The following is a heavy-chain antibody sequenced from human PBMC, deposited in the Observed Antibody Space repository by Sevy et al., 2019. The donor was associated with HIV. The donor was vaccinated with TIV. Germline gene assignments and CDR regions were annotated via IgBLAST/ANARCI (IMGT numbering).Heavy chain of an antibody. CDR3: TTASRGVWGSYRRRLDY. Sequence: GGSLRLSCAASGFTFSNAWMSWVRQAPGKGLEWVGRIKRKTDGGTTDYAAPVKGRFTISRDDSKNTLYLQMNSLKTEDTAVYYCTTASRGVWGSYRRRLDYWGQGTLVTVSS. CDR2: IKRKTDGGTT. CDR1: GFTFSNAW. V-gene: IGHV3-15*01. D-gene: IGHD3-16*02. J-gene: IGHJ4*02.